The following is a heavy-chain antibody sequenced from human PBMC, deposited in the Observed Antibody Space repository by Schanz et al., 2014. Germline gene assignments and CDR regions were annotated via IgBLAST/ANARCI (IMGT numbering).Heavy chain of an antibody. J-gene: IGHJ4*02. CDR2: INPSGGST. V-gene: IGHV1-46*03. CDR1: GYTFAVYY. D-gene: IGHD4-17*01. CDR3: ARVDYGGHFDY. Sequence: QVQLVQSGVEVKKPGASVKVSCKASGYTFAVYYIHWVRQAPGQGLEWMGIINPSGGSTDYAQKFQGRVTMTRDTSTSTVYMELSSLRSEDTAVYYCARVDYGGHFDYWGQGTLVTVSS.